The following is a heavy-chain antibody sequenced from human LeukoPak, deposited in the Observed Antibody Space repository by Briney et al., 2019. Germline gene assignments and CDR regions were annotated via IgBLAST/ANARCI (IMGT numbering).Heavy chain of an antibody. CDR1: GFTFSSYV. CDR3: AELGITMIGGV. V-gene: IGHV3-48*03. D-gene: IGHD3-10*02. Sequence: GGSLRLSCAASGFTFSSYVMNWVRQAPGEGLEWVSYISSSGSTIYYADSVKGRFTISRDNAKNSLYLQMNSLRAEDTAVYYCAELGITMIGGVWGKGTTVTISS. J-gene: IGHJ6*04. CDR2: ISSSGSTI.